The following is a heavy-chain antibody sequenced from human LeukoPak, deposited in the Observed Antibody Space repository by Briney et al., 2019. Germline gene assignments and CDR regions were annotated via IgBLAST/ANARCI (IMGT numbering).Heavy chain of an antibody. CDR3: ASDDSSGYYQVGVDY. CDR2: ISYDGSNK. D-gene: IGHD3-22*01. J-gene: IGHJ4*02. V-gene: IGHV3-30*04. Sequence: PGGSLRLSCAASGFTFSSYAMHWVRQAPGKGLEWVAVISYDGSNKYYADSVKGRFTISRDNSKNTLYLQMNSLRAEDTAVYYCASDDSSGYYQVGVDYWGQGTLVTVSS. CDR1: GFTFSSYA.